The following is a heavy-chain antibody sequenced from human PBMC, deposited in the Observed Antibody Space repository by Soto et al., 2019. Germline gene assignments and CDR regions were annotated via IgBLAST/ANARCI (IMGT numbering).Heavy chain of an antibody. Sequence: PSETLSLTCTVSGGSISSGGYYWSWIRQHPGKGLEWIGYIYYSGSTYYNPSLKSRVTISVDTSKNQFSLKLSSVTAADTAVYYCARDRPRSNPLLWFGEDQYYYYGMDVWGQGTTVTVSS. J-gene: IGHJ6*02. V-gene: IGHV4-31*03. CDR2: IYYSGST. CDR3: ARDRPRSNPLLWFGEDQYYYYGMDV. D-gene: IGHD3-10*01. CDR1: GGSISSGGYY.